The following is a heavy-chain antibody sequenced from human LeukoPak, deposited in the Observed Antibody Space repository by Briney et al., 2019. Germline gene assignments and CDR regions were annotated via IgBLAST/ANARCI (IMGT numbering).Heavy chain of an antibody. Sequence: ASVKVSCKASGYTFTDYGISWVRQAPGQGLEWMAWIGTYNHDTNYAQKFRGRVTLTTDTSTSTAYMELRSLGSDDTAVYYCVRDYFCSGGTCGDCFDPWGQGTLVTVSS. J-gene: IGHJ5*02. CDR1: GYTFTDYG. CDR3: VRDYFCSGGTCGDCFDP. D-gene: IGHD2-15*01. V-gene: IGHV1-18*01. CDR2: IGTYNHDT.